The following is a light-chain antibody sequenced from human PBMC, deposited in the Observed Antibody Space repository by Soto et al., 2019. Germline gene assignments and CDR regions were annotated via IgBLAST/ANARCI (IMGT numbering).Light chain of an antibody. CDR2: DNN. CDR3: ASWDDSLNGLL. V-gene: IGLV1-44*01. CDR1: SSNIGINA. J-gene: IGLJ1*01. Sequence: QSVLTQPPSASGTPGQRVTISCSGSSSNIGINAVNWYQQLPGTAPKLLMYDNNQRPSGVPDRVSGSKSGTSASLATSGLQSDDEADYYCASWDDSLNGLLFGTGTKVTVL.